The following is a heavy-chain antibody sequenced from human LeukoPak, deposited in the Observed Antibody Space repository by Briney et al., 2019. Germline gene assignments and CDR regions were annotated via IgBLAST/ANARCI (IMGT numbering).Heavy chain of an antibody. V-gene: IGHV3-7*01. Sequence: GGSLRLSCAASGFTFSDYWMSWVRQAPGKGPEWVANVKQDGSEKYYVDSVKGRFTISRDNTKNSLYLQMNSLRAEDTAVYYCARDRPNPSGLRFLEWSKPDFDYWGQGTLVTVSS. CDR3: ARDRPNPSGLRFLEWSKPDFDY. CDR1: GFTFSDYW. D-gene: IGHD3-3*01. J-gene: IGHJ4*02. CDR2: VKQDGSEK.